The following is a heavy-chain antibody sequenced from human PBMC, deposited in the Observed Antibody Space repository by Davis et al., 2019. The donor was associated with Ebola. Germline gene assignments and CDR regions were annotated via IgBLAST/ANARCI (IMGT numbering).Heavy chain of an antibody. V-gene: IGHV3-23*01. CDR2: ISGSGGST. CDR3: AKATLQFWGSLDY. CDR1: GFTFSIYA. J-gene: IGHJ4*02. Sequence: GESLKISCAAPGFTFSIYAMSWVRQGPGKGLEWVSAISGSGGSTNDADSVKGRFTISRDNSNNMLYLQMSSLRAEDTAVYYCAKATLQFWGSLDYWGQGSQVTVSS. D-gene: IGHD7-27*01.